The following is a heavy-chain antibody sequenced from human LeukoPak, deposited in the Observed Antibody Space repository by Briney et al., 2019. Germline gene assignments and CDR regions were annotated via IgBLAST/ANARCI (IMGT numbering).Heavy chain of an antibody. CDR2: IYYSGST. D-gene: IGHD3-10*01. CDR1: GGSISSSSYY. Sequence: SETLSLTCTVSGGSISSSSYYWGWIRQPPGKGLEWIGSIYYSGSTYYNPSLKSRVTISVDTSKNQFSLKLSSVTAADTAVYYCARRCTMVRGVTLRGWFDPWGQGTLVTVSS. CDR3: ARRCTMVRGVTLRGWFDP. J-gene: IGHJ5*02. V-gene: IGHV4-39*07.